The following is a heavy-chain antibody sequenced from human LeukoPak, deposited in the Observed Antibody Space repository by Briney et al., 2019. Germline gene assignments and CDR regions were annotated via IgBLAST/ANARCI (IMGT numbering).Heavy chain of an antibody. J-gene: IGHJ3*02. V-gene: IGHV1-8*01. D-gene: IGHD2-21*01. Sequence: ASVKVSCKASGYTFSSYDINWVRQAAGQGLEWMGWMNPNSGNAGYAQKFQGRISITRNTSINTAYMELSGLRSEDTAVYYCARRRGGEVDAFDIWGQGTMVTVSS. CDR2: MNPNSGNA. CDR1: GYTFSSYD. CDR3: ARRRGGEVDAFDI.